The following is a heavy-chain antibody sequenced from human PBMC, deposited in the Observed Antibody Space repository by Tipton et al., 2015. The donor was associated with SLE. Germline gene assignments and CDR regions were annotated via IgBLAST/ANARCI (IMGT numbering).Heavy chain of an antibody. CDR1: IGPINSYY. V-gene: IGHV4-59*01. J-gene: IGHJ2*01. CDR3: ARPRGYSRSDWYFDL. Sequence: TLSLTCNVPIGPINSYYCHWIRQSPGRGLEWIGYVHSSGRANYNPSLRSRVTISAVTSKNQFSLKLTSMTDADTAVYYCARPRGYSRSDWYFDLWGRGTLVTVSS. CDR2: VHSSGRA. D-gene: IGHD3-22*01.